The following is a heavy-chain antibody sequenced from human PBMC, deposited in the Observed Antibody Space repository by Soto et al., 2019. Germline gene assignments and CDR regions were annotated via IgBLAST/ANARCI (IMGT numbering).Heavy chain of an antibody. CDR1: GYTFTGYY. CDR3: ARSGGYDPYYYYAMDV. Sequence: QVQLVQSGAEVKKPGASVKVSCKASGYTFTGYYMHWVRQAPGQGLEGMGWINPNSGGTNYAQKFKGRVTMTRDTSISTAYMELSRLRCDDTAVYYCARSGGYDPYYYYAMDVWGQGTTVTVSS. D-gene: IGHD5-12*01. V-gene: IGHV1-2*02. J-gene: IGHJ6*02. CDR2: INPNSGGT.